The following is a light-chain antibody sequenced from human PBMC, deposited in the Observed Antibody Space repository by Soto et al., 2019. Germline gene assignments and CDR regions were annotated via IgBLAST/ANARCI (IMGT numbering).Light chain of an antibody. V-gene: IGLV2-23*02. CDR3: CSYTSSSTWV. CDR1: SSDVXXXXL. Sequence: QSVLTQPASVSGSPGQSXXXSCTGTSSDVXXXXLVSWYQXHXGKAPKLIIYEVSKRPSGISTRFSGSKSGNTASLTISGLQAEDEADYYCCSYTSSSTWVFGGGTKLTVL. J-gene: IGLJ3*02. CDR2: EVS.